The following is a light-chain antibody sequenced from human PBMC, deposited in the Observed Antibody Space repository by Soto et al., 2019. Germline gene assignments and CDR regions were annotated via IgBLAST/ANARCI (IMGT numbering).Light chain of an antibody. CDR2: DVS. CDR1: QNIRSY. CDR3: QQRSNWPRT. J-gene: IGKJ1*01. V-gene: IGKV3-11*01. Sequence: IVLTQSPATLSVSPGERATLSCRASQNIRSYLIWYQQKPGQAPRLLIYDVSNRETGIPARFSGSGSGTDFTLTISSLEPEDFAVYYCQQRSNWPRTFGQGTKVDIK.